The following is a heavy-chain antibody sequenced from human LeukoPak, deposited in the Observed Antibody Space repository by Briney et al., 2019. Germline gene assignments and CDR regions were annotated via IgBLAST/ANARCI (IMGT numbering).Heavy chain of an antibody. Sequence: GGSLRLSCAASGFTFSSYGMHWVRQAPGKGLEWVAVISYDGSNKYYADSVKGRFTISRDNSKNTLYLQMNSLRAEDTAVYYCASRTESGYTYGYLDFWGQGTLVTVSS. V-gene: IGHV3-30*03. CDR3: ASRTESGYTYGYLDF. CDR1: GFTFSSYG. D-gene: IGHD5-18*01. J-gene: IGHJ4*02. CDR2: ISYDGSNK.